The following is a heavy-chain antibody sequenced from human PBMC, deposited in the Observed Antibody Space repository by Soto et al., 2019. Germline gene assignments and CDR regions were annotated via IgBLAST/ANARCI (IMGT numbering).Heavy chain of an antibody. V-gene: IGHV1-69*06. CDR1: GGTFSSYA. CDR3: ASGSSGWYYFDY. CDR2: IIPIFGTA. J-gene: IGHJ4*02. Sequence: VASVKVSCKASGGTFSSYAISWVRQAPGQGLEWMGGIIPIFGTANYAQKFQGRVTITADKSTSTAYMELSSLRSEDTAVYYCASGSSGWYYFDYWGQGTLVTVSS. D-gene: IGHD6-19*01.